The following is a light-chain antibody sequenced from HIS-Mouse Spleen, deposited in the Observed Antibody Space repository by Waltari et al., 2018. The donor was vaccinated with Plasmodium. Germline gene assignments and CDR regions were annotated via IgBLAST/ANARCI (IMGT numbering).Light chain of an antibody. CDR2: DAS. Sequence: EIVMTQSPATLSVSPVERATLSCRASQSVSSNLAWYQQKPGQAPRLLIYDASNRATGIPARFSGSGSGTDFTLTISSLEPEDFAVYYCQQRSNWPRVLTFGGGTKVEIK. CDR3: QQRSNWPRVLT. J-gene: IGKJ4*01. CDR1: QSVSSN. V-gene: IGKV3-11*01.